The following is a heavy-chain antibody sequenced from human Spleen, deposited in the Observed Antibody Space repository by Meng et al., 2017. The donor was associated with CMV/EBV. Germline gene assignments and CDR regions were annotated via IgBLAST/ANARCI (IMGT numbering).Heavy chain of an antibody. D-gene: IGHD2-2*01. CDR3: ARDRGPIVLVPTGIYYYYYGMDV. J-gene: IGHJ6*02. CDR1: GFTFRGYW. CDR2: IKQDGSEK. Sequence: GESLTIFCADSGFTFRGYWMSWVRQAPGKGLEWVANIKQDGSEKYYVDSVKGRFTISRDNAKKTLYLQMNSLRPEDTAVYYCARDRGPIVLVPTGIYYYYYGMDVWGQGTTVTVSS. V-gene: IGHV3-7*01.